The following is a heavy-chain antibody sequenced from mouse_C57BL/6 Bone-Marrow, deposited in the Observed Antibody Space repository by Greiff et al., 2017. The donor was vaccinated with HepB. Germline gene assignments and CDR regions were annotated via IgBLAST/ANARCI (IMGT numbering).Heavy chain of an antibody. CDR2: ISSGSSTI. CDR1: GFTFSDYG. Sequence: EVMLVESGGGLVKPGGSLKLSCAASGFTFSDYGMHWVRQAPEKGLEWVAYISSGSSTIYYADTVKGRFTISRDNAKNTLFLQMTSLRSEDTAMYYCARLDYYGSSHWYFDVWGTGTTVTVSS. J-gene: IGHJ1*03. D-gene: IGHD1-1*01. V-gene: IGHV5-17*01. CDR3: ARLDYYGSSHWYFDV.